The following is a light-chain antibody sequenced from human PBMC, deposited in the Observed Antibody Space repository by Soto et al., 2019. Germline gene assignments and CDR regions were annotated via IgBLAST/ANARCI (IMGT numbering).Light chain of an antibody. J-gene: IGLJ2*01. Sequence: QSVLTQPPSASGTPGQRVTISCSGSSSNIGSNTVNWYQQLRGTAPKLLIYSNNQRPSRVPDRFSGSKSGTSASLAISGLQYEDEADYYCAEWDDSLNGVVFGGGTKLTVL. V-gene: IGLV1-44*01. CDR2: SNN. CDR3: AEWDDSLNGVV. CDR1: SSNIGSNT.